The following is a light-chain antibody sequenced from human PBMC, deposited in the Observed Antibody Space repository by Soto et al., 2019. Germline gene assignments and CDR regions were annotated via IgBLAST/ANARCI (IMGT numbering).Light chain of an antibody. CDR3: QQSYSMPYT. J-gene: IGKJ5*01. V-gene: IGKV1-39*01. Sequence: DIQMTQSPSSLSVSVGDRVTITCRASQSISTYLNWYQQKPGKAPKLLIYATFSLQSGVPSRFSGSGSGTDFTLTISSLQPEDFATYYCQQSYSMPYTFGQGTRLE. CDR2: ATF. CDR1: QSISTY.